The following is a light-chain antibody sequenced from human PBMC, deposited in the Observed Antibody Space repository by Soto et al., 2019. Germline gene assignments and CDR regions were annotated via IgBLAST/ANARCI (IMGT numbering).Light chain of an antibody. CDR2: DAS. J-gene: IGKJ5*01. CDR1: QSVSSY. CDR3: QQRSTWPT. Sequence: EIVLTQSPATRSLSPGERATLSCRASQSVSSYLAWYQQKPGQAPRLLIYDASNRATGIPARFSGSGSGTDFTLTISSLEPEDFALYYCQQRSTWPTFGQGTRLEIK. V-gene: IGKV3-11*01.